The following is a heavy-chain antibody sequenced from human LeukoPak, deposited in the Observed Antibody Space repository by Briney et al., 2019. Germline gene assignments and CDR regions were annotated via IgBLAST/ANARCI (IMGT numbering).Heavy chain of an antibody. Sequence: SETLSLTCTVSGGSISSSSYYWGWIRRPPGKGLEWIGSIYYSGSTYYNPSLKSRVTISVDTSKNQFSLKLSSVTAADTAVYYCARHDALTTVTTFWFDPWGQGTLVTVSS. CDR2: IYYSGST. J-gene: IGHJ5*02. CDR3: ARHDALTTVTTFWFDP. CDR1: GGSISSSSYY. D-gene: IGHD4-17*01. V-gene: IGHV4-39*01.